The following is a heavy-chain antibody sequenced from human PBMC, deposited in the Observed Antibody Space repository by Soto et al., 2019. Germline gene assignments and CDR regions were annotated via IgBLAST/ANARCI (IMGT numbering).Heavy chain of an antibody. CDR2: IYPGDSDT. Sequence: GGSLRLSCKGSGYSFTSYWIGWVRQMPGKGLEWMGIIYPGDSDTRYSPSFQGQVTISADKSISTAYLQWSSLKASDTAMYYCARHVRYSSSSRHDAFDICGQGKMVTVSS. D-gene: IGHD6-6*01. CDR1: GYSFTSYW. V-gene: IGHV5-51*01. CDR3: ARHVRYSSSSRHDAFDI. J-gene: IGHJ3*02.